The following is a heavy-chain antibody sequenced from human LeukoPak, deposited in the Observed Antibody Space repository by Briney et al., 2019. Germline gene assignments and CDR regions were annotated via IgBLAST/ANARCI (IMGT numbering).Heavy chain of an antibody. CDR1: GGSFSSYF. CDR3: ARTTTGLLRMFDY. J-gene: IGHJ4*02. V-gene: IGHV4-59*01. Sequence: SETLSLSCTVSGGSFSSYFWSWIRQPPGKGLEWIGYISYSGGTNYNPSLKSRVTISVDTSKSQFSLKLSSVSAADTAVYYCARTTTGLLRMFDYWGQGTLVTASS. D-gene: IGHD1-1*01. CDR2: ISYSGGT.